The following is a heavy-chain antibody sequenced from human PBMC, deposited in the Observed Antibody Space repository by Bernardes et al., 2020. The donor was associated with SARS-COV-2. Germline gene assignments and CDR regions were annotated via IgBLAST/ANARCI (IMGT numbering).Heavy chain of an antibody. CDR1: GFSLSSTAVG. V-gene: IGHV2-5*02. CDR2: IYWDDAK. CDR3: AHGAGWLLDF. D-gene: IGHD6-19*01. Sequence: SVPTLVKPTQTLTLTCSFSGFSLSSTAVGVGWIRQPPGKALEWLAFIYWDDAKYYSPSLESRLTITKDISENQVVLTMAKMDSVDTATYYCAHGAGWLLDFWGQGTLVTVSS. J-gene: IGHJ4*02.